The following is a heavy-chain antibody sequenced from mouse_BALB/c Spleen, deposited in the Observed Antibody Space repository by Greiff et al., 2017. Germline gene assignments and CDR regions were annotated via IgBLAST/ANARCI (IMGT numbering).Heavy chain of an antibody. D-gene: IGHD1-2*01. CDR3: ARHDYGYYFDY. CDR2: ISSGGGST. V-gene: IGHV5-12-1*01. J-gene: IGHJ2*01. Sequence: VQLKESGGGLVKPGGSLKLSCAASGFAFSSYDMSWVRQTPEKRLEWVAYISSGGGSTYYPDTVKGRFTISRDNAKNTLYLQMSSLKSEDTAMYYCARHDYGYYFDYWGQGTTLTVSS. CDR1: GFAFSSYD.